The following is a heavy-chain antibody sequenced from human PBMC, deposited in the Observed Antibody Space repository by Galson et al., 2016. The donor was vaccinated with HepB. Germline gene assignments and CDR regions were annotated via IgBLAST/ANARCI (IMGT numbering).Heavy chain of an antibody. CDR3: ARASIIPGARMIFDP. J-gene: IGHJ5*02. CDR1: GASISDSNW. CDR2: IYHTGTS. V-gene: IGHV4-4*02. Sequence: ETLSLTCAVSGASISDSNWWTWVRQVPEKGLEWIGEIYHTGTSNNNPFLSSRFTLSVDKSRNEFSLNVTSVTAADTAVYYCARASIIPGARMIFDPWGQGTLVTVSS. D-gene: IGHD2-2*01.